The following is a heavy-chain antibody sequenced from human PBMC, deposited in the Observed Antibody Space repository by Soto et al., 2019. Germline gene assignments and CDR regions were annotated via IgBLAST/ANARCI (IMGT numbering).Heavy chain of an antibody. CDR2: IKPDGSGE. CDR3: AKLLNGVTALDY. D-gene: IGHD2-21*02. Sequence: GGSLRLSCISSGITLSRDWMTWVRQAPGKGLEWVASIKPDGSGEYYLDSVKGRFTISRDNTKSSLFLQANSLRAEDTAIYFCAKLLNGVTALDYWGQGTLVTVSS. J-gene: IGHJ4*02. CDR1: GITLSRDW. V-gene: IGHV3-7*01.